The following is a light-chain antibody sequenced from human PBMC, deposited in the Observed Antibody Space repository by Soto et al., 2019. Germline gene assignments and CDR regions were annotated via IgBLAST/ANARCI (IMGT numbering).Light chain of an antibody. CDR2: DAS. J-gene: IGKJ2*01. Sequence: EVVLTQSPATLSLSPGERATLSCRASQTLANYLAWYQQRPGQAPRLLIYDASNRATGIPARFSGSGSGTDFTLTISSLEPEDSAVYYCQQRIDSYTFGQGTTLEIK. CDR3: QQRIDSYT. V-gene: IGKV3-11*01. CDR1: QTLANY.